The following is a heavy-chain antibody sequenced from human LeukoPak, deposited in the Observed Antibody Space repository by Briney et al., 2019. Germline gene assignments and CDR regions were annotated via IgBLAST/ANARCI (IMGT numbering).Heavy chain of an antibody. J-gene: IGHJ3*02. CDR2: MYLSGTT. Sequence: SETLSLTCTVSGDSINSLDLWSWVRQPPGKGLEWIGEMYLSGTTHSNPSVKSRVTISIDKSKNQFFLNLSSVTAADTAVYYCARDHQTDDAFDIWGQGTMVTVSS. CDR3: ARDHQTDDAFDI. D-gene: IGHD1-14*01. V-gene: IGHV4-4*02. CDR1: GDSINSLDL.